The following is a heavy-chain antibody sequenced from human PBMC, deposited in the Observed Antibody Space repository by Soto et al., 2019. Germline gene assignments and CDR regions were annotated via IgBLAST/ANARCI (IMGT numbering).Heavy chain of an antibody. CDR2: ISGSGGST. J-gene: IGHJ6*02. D-gene: IGHD6-13*01. CDR1: GFTFSSYA. CDR3: AKFRIAAAGTVYYYYGMYV. V-gene: IGHV3-23*01. Sequence: EVQLLESGGGLVQPGGSLRLSCAASGFTFSSYAMSWVRQAPGKGLEWVSAISGSGGSTYYADSVKGRFTISRDNSKNTLYLQMNSLGDEDTAVYYCAKFRIAAAGTVYYYYGMYVWGPGTTVTVSS.